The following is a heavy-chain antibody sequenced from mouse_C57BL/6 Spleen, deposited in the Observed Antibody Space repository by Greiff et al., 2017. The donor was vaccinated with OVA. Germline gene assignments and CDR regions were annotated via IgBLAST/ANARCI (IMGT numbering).Heavy chain of an antibody. CDR3: ARESTIVTRFAY. CDR1: GFTFSSYA. CDR2: ISDGGSYT. J-gene: IGHJ3*01. V-gene: IGHV5-4*01. Sequence: EVQRVESGGGLVKPGGSLKLSCAASGFTFSSYAMSWVRQTPEKRLEWVATISDGGSYTYYPDNVKGRFTISRDNAKNNLYLQMSHLKSEDTAMYYWARESTIVTRFAYWGQGTLVTVSA. D-gene: IGHD2-5*01.